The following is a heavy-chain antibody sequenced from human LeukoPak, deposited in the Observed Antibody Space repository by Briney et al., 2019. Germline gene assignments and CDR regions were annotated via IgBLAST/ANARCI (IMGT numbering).Heavy chain of an antibody. J-gene: IGHJ6*02. CDR1: GFTFRDYY. V-gene: IGHV3-11*01. D-gene: IGHD2-15*01. CDR3: ARENVVVAGTEYYYGMDV. CDR2: ISSSGSTI. Sequence: PGGSLRLSCAASGFTFRDYYMSWIRQAPGKGLEWVSYISSSGSTIYYADSVKGRFTISRDNAKNSLYLQMNSQRAEDTAVYYCARENVVVAGTEYYYGMDVWGQGTTVTVSS.